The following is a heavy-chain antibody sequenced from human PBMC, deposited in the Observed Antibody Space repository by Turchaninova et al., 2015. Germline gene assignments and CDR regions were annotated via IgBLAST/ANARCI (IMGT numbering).Heavy chain of an antibody. CDR2: TYHTGSP. CDR1: GYSIPRGYP. V-gene: IGHV4-38-2*01. J-gene: IGHJ3*02. Sequence: QVQLQESGPGLVRPSETLSLTCALPGYSIPRGYPWGWRRQPPGKGMGLIGRTYHTGSPYYNPTLKSRVSISLYAPKTHFSLKLSSVTAADTATYYCAMLAGDLDLSDGSEIWGQGTMVIVSS. CDR3: AMLAGDLDLSDGSEI. D-gene: IGHD6-19*01.